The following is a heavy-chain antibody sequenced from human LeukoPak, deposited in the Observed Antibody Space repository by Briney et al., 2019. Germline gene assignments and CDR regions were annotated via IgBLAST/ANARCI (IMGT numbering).Heavy chain of an antibody. J-gene: IGHJ5*02. D-gene: IGHD3-22*01. CDR2: IKQDGSEK. CDR1: GFPFSSYW. V-gene: IGHV3-7*01. CDR3: ARAYYYDSSGYRSNWFDP. Sequence: PGGSLRLSCAASGFPFSSYWMSWVRQAPGKGLEWVANIKQDGSEKYYVDSVKGRFTISRDNAKNSLYLQMNSLRAEDTAVYYCARAYYYDSSGYRSNWFDPWGQGTLVTVSS.